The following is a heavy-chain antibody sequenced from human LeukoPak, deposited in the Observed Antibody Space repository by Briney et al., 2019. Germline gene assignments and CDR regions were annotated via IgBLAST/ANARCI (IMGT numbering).Heavy chain of an antibody. CDR2: IKGKADYGAT. CDR3: SRAWSPVLYHGMDV. Sequence: PGGSLRLSCITSGFTFKGAWMSWVRQAPGKGLEWVGRIKGKADYGATDYAAPVRGRFTISRDDSKNTVFLQMNSLESEDTAVYYCSRAWSPVLYHGMDVWGQGATVIVSS. J-gene: IGHJ6*02. CDR1: GFTFKGAW. D-gene: IGHD1-26*01. V-gene: IGHV3-15*01.